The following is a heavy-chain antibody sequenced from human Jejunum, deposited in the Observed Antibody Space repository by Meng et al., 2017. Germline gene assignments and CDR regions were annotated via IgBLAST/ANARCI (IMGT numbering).Heavy chain of an antibody. CDR3: TMYASGHI. CDR2: IRSKAGSFAT. D-gene: IGHD2-8*01. V-gene: IGHV3-73*01. Sequence: GGSLRLSCAVSGGTFSGSDIHWVRQASGKGLEWVGRIRSKAGSFATAYPASLKGRFTISRDDSKDTAFLQMNSLITEDTAVYYCTMYASGHIWGQGTMVTVS. J-gene: IGHJ3*02. CDR1: GGTFSGSD.